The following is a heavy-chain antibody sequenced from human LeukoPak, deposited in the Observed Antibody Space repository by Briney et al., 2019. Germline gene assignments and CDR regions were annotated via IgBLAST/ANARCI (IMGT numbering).Heavy chain of an antibody. D-gene: IGHD2-15*01. J-gene: IGHJ5*02. Sequence: ASVKVSCKASGGTFSSYAINWVRQATGQGLEWMGWMNPNSGNTGYAQKFQGRVTMTRNTSISTAYMELSSLRSEDTAVYYCARAERYCSGGSCYSGNWFDPWGQGTLVTVSS. CDR1: GGTFSSYA. V-gene: IGHV1-8*02. CDR2: MNPNSGNT. CDR3: ARAERYCSGGSCYSGNWFDP.